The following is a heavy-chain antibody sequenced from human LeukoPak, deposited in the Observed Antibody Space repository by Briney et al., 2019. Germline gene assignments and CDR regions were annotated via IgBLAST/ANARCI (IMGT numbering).Heavy chain of an antibody. CDR2: ISAYNGKT. V-gene: IGHV1-18*01. CDR3: ARVVGRGIAAAARPDY. D-gene: IGHD6-13*01. Sequence: GASLKVSCKASGYTLPSYGICWVRQAPGQGREWMGWISAYNGKTNYAQKLQGRVTTTTETSTRAAYMELRGLRSVDTAVYYGARVVGRGIAAAARPDYWGQGTLITVS. J-gene: IGHJ4*02. CDR1: GYTLPSYG.